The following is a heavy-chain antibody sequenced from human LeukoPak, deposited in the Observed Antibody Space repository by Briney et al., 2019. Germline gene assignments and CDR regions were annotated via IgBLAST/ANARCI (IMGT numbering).Heavy chain of an antibody. Sequence: ASVKVSCKASGGTFSSYAISWVRQAPGQGLEWMGGIIPIFGTANYAQKFQGRVTITTDESTSTAYMELSSLRSEDTAVYYCASPVYSSGWYYFDYWGQGTLVTVSS. CDR1: GGTFSSYA. CDR2: IIPIFGTA. CDR3: ASPVYSSGWYYFDY. D-gene: IGHD6-19*01. J-gene: IGHJ4*02. V-gene: IGHV1-69*05.